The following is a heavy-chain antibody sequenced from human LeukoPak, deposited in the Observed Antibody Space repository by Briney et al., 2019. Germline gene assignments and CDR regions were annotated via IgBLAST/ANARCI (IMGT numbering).Heavy chain of an antibody. D-gene: IGHD2-15*01. Sequence: PSETLSLTCTVSGGSISSYYWSWIRQPPGKGLEWIGYIYTSGSTNYNPSLKSRVTISVDTSKNQFSLRLSSVTAADTAVYYCARQARDSGYWYFDLWGRGTLVTVSS. J-gene: IGHJ2*01. CDR2: IYTSGST. V-gene: IGHV4-4*09. CDR3: ARQARDSGYWYFDL. CDR1: GGSISSYY.